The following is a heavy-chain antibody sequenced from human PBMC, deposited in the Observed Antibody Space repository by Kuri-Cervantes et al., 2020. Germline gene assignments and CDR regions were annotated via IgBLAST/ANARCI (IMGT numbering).Heavy chain of an antibody. CDR2: ISYDGSNK. CDR1: GFTFSSYA. V-gene: IGHV3-30-3*01. CDR3: ANAGDAPAAIDYYYGMDV. Sequence: GESLKISCAASGFTFSSYAMHWVRQAPGKGLEWVAVISYDGSNKYYADSVKGRFTISRGNSKNTLYLQMNSLRAEDTAVYYCANAGDAPAAIDYYYGMDVWGQGTTVTVSS. D-gene: IGHD2-2*01. J-gene: IGHJ6*02.